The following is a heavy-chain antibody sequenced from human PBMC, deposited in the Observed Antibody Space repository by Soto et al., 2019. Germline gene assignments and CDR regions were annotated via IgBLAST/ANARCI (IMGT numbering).Heavy chain of an antibody. D-gene: IGHD6-19*01. CDR2: ISGSGGST. Sequence: GGSLSLSCAASGFTFSSYAMNWVRQAPGKGLEWVSSISGSGGSTFYADSVKGRFTISRDNSKNSVYLQMNSLRAEDTALYHCARSSQFSTGWFDYWGQGTVVTVSS. J-gene: IGHJ4*02. CDR3: ARSSQFSTGWFDY. CDR1: GFTFSSYA. V-gene: IGHV3-23*01.